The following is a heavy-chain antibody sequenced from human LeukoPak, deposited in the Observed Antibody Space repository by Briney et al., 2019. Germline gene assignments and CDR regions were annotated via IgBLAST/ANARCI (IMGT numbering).Heavy chain of an antibody. Sequence: ASVKVSCKASGYTFTSYGISWVRQAPGQGLEWVGWISAYNGNTNYAQKLQGRVTMTTDTSTSTAYMELRSLRSDDTAVYYCARVVAAAAGDNWFDPWGQGTLVTVSS. CDR3: ARVVAAAAGDNWFDP. D-gene: IGHD6-13*01. J-gene: IGHJ5*02. CDR1: GYTFTSYG. CDR2: ISAYNGNT. V-gene: IGHV1-18*01.